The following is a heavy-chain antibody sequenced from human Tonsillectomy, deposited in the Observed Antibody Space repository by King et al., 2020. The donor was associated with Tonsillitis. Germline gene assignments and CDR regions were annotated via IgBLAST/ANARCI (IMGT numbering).Heavy chain of an antibody. CDR2: IYPGDSDT. Sequence: VQLVQSGAEVKKPGESLKISCQGSGSTFTSYWIGWVRQMPGKGLEWMGSIYPGDSDTRYSPSFQGQVTISADKSISTVYLQWSSLKASDTAMYYCARLQGGYYPPYHYQYMDVWGEGTTVTVSS. J-gene: IGHJ6*03. CDR3: ARLQGGYYPPYHYQYMDV. V-gene: IGHV5-51*03. D-gene: IGHD5-12*01. CDR1: GSTFTSYW.